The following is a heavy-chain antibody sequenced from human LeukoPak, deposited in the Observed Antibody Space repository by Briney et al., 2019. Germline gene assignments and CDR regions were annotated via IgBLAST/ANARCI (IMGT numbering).Heavy chain of an antibody. D-gene: IGHD6-25*01. CDR2: IIPILGIA. CDR1: GGTFSSYA. CDR3: ARAEQTAAAPPDPFDY. J-gene: IGHJ4*02. V-gene: IGHV1-69*04. Sequence: SVKVSCKASGGTFSSYAISWVRQAPGQGLEWMGRIIPILGIANYAQKFQGRVTITADKSTSTAYMELSSLRSEDTAVYYCARAEQTAAAPPDPFDYGGQEPPVTVSS.